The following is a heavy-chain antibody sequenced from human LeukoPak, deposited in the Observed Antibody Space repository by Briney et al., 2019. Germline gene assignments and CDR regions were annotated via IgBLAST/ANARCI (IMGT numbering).Heavy chain of an antibody. V-gene: IGHV3-64*01. CDR1: GFTFSSYG. CDR2: ISSDGERT. J-gene: IGHJ6*02. Sequence: PGGSLRLSCAASGFTFSSYGMHWVRQAPGEGLEYVSAISSDGERTNYANSVKGRFTISRDNAKNTLYLQMGSLRAEDMAVYYCARYSGSMGVYGMDVWGQGTTVTVS. CDR3: ARYSGSMGVYGMDV. D-gene: IGHD1-26*01.